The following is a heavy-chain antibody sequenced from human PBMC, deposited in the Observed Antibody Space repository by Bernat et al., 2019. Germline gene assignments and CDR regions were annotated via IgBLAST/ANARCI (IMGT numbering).Heavy chain of an antibody. CDR1: GFSLDTARMG. V-gene: IGHV2-26*01. CDR3: ARISVDGQYHYYYGMDV. J-gene: IGHJ6*02. D-gene: IGHD5-24*01. Sequence: QFTLQESGPVLVKPTETLTLTCTVSGFSLDTARMGVSWTRQPPGKPLEWLAYIISNDEKSYSTSLKSRLTIFKDTSKSQLVLTVTNMDPVDTATYYCARISVDGQYHYYYGMDVWGQWTTVTVSS. CDR2: IISNDEK.